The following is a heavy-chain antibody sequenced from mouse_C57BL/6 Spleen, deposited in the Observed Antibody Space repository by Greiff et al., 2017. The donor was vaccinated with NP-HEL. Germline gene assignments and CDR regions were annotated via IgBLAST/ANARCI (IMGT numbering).Heavy chain of an antibody. J-gene: IGHJ1*03. Sequence: QVQLQQSGAELARPGASVKLSCKASGYTFTSYGISWVKQRPGQGLEWIGEIYPRSGNTYYNEKFKGKATLTADKSSSTAYMELRSLTSEDSAVYVCARWDSWYFDVWGTGTTVTVSS. V-gene: IGHV1-81*01. CDR2: IYPRSGNT. CDR1: GYTFTSYG. CDR3: ARWDSWYFDV. D-gene: IGHD4-1*01.